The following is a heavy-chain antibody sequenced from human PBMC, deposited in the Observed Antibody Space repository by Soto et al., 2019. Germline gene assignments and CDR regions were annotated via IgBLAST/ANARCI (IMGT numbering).Heavy chain of an antibody. V-gene: IGHV3-15*01. Sequence: GGSLRLSCAASGFTFSNAWMSWVRQAPGKGLEWVGRIKSKTDGGTTDYAAPVKGRFTISRDDSKNTLYLQMNSLKTEDTAVYYCTTDRGYYDFWSGYYQFDYWGQGTLVTVSS. CDR2: IKSKTDGGTT. CDR3: TTDRGYYDFWSGYYQFDY. J-gene: IGHJ4*02. CDR1: GFTFSNAW. D-gene: IGHD3-3*01.